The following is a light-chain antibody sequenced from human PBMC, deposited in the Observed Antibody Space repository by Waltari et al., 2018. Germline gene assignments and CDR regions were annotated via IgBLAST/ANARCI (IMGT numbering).Light chain of an antibody. CDR2: SAS. Sequence: DIQMTQSPPSLAASIGDKVTITCRASQHVNTLLNWFQQKPRKAPKLLIYSASTLQTGVPSRFSGTGSGTDFTLTISGLQPEDVATYFCQQVSCLPLTFGGGTRVEI. J-gene: IGKJ4*01. V-gene: IGKV1-39*01. CDR3: QQVSCLPLT. CDR1: QHVNTL.